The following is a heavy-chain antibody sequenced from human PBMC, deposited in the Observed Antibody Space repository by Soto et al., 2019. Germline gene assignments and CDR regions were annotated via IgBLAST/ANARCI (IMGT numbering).Heavy chain of an antibody. CDR3: AKSGGSSSSDWDY. CDR1: GFTFDDYA. Sequence: DVQLVESGGGLVQPGRSLRLSCAASGFTFDDYAMHWVRQAPGKGLEWVSGISWNSGSIGYADSVKGRFTISRDNAKNSLYLQMNSLRAEDTALYYCAKSGGSSSSDWDYWGQGTLVTVSS. CDR2: ISWNSGSI. V-gene: IGHV3-9*01. J-gene: IGHJ4*02. D-gene: IGHD6-6*01.